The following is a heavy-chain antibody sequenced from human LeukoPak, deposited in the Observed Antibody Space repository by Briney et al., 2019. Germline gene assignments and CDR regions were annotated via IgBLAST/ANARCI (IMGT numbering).Heavy chain of an antibody. CDR3: ARDILGTSGHFDY. D-gene: IGHD1-26*01. CDR1: GFTLSDYY. V-gene: IGHV3-11*06. CDR2: IGGSSSYT. J-gene: IGHJ4*01. Sequence: GGSLRLSCAASGFTLSDYYMSWIRQAPGKGLEWVSYIGGSSSYTNYADSVKGRFTISRDNTENSLYLQMSSLSAEDTAVYYCARDILGTSGHFDYWGHGILVTVSS.